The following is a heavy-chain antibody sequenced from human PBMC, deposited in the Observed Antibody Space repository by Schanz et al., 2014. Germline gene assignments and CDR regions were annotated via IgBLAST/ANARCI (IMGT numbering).Heavy chain of an antibody. CDR3: ARLPVGYGSGSWDV. CDR1: GFTFNSYA. Sequence: EVQLLESGGGLVQPGESLRVSCAASGFTFNSYAMSWVRQAPGRGLEWVSGISGSGGTTHYADSVEGRFTISRVNSKNTLYLQMNSLRVEDTAVYYCARLPVGYGSGSWDVWGQGTSVTVSS. CDR2: ISGSGGTT. D-gene: IGHD3-10*01. J-gene: IGHJ6*02. V-gene: IGHV3-23*01.